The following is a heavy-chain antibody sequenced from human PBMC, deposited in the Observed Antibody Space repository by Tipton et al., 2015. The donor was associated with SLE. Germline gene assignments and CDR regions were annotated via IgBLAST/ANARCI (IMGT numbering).Heavy chain of an antibody. D-gene: IGHD2-8*02. CDR1: GGSISSHY. Sequence: TLSLTCTVSGGSISSHYWSWIRQPPGKGLEWIGYIYYSGSTNYNPSLKSRVTISVDTSKNQFFLKLSSVTAADTAVYYCAGMGTAGFAYWGQGTLVTVSS. V-gene: IGHV4-59*11. J-gene: IGHJ4*02. CDR3: AGMGTAGFAY. CDR2: IYYSGST.